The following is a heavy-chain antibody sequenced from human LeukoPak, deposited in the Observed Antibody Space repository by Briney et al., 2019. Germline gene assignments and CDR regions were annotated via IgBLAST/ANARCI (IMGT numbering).Heavy chain of an antibody. V-gene: IGHV5-51*01. J-gene: IGHJ3*02. D-gene: IGHD5-24*01. Sequence: GESLKISCKGSGYSFTIYWIGWVRQMPGKGLEWMGIIYPGDSNTRYSPSVQSQFTISDDKSLSTAYLQCSSLKALDTAMYYCAREWMATTNDAFDIWGQGTMVTVSS. CDR3: AREWMATTNDAFDI. CDR1: GYSFTIYW. CDR2: IYPGDSNT.